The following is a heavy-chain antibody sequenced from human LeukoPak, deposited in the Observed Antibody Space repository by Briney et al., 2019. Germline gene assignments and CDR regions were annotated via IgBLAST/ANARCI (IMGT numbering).Heavy chain of an antibody. CDR1: GFTFSSYW. J-gene: IGHJ3*02. CDR3: ARVLRVSTPYDAFDM. V-gene: IGHV3-74*01. CDR2: INSDGSST. D-gene: IGHD2/OR15-2a*01. Sequence: GGSLRLSCAASGFTFSSYWMHWVRQAPGKGLVWVSRINSDGSSTSYADSVKGRFTISRDNAKNTLYLQMNSLRAEDTAVYYCARVLRVSTPYDAFDMWGQGTMVTVS.